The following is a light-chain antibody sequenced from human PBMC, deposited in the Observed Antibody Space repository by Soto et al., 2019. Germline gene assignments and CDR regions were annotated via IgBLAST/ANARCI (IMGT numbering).Light chain of an antibody. CDR3: QQTYSTPLT. Sequence: DIQMTQSPSSLSASVGDRVTITCRASQSISNYLNWYQQKPGKAPKFLIYAASNLQSGVPSRFSGSGSGTEFTLTISSLQPEDFATYYCQQTYSTPLTFGGGTKVEIK. CDR2: AAS. J-gene: IGKJ4*01. CDR1: QSISNY. V-gene: IGKV1-39*01.